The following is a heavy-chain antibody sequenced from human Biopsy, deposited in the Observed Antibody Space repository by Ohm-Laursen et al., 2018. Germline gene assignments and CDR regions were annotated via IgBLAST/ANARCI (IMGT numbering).Heavy chain of an antibody. J-gene: IGHJ2*01. CDR1: GFTFGHYA. CDR3: ARGLSSGWYGYFDV. CDR2: IWYDGTNE. Sequence: SLRLSCTASGFTFGHYAMHWVRQAPGKGLEWISLIWYDGTNEDYAGSVKGRFTISRDNTKNTLYLQINTLTLEDTAFYYCARGLSSGWYGYFDVWGRGTLVTVSS. V-gene: IGHV3-33*01. D-gene: IGHD6-19*01.